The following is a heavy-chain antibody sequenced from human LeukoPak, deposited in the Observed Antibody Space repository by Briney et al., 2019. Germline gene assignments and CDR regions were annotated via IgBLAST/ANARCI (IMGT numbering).Heavy chain of an antibody. J-gene: IGHJ5*02. CDR1: GGSISSGSYY. CDR2: INHSGST. Sequence: SETLSLTCTVSGGSISSGSYYWSWIRQPPGKGLEWIGEINHSGSTNYNPSLKSRVTISVDTSKNQFSLKLSSVTAADTAVYYYARRPRATRFDPWGQGTLVTVSS. CDR3: ARRPRATRFDP. V-gene: IGHV4-39*07.